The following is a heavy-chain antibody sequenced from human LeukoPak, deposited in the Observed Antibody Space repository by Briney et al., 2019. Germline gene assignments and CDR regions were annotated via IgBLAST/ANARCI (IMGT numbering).Heavy chain of an antibody. Sequence: PGGSLRLSCAASGFTFSDYYMNWVRQAPGKGLEWVSSISSTGTIYDADSVNGRFTISRDNAKNSLYLQMHSRRAEDTAVYYCARAFGVVIQTDFDYWGQGTPVTVSS. D-gene: IGHD3-3*01. J-gene: IGHJ4*02. V-gene: IGHV3-69-1*01. CDR3: ARAFGVVIQTDFDY. CDR1: GFTFSDYY. CDR2: ISSTGTI.